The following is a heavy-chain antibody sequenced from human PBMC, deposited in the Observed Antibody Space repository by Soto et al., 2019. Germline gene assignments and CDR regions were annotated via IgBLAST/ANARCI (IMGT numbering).Heavy chain of an antibody. CDR1: GGSFSGYY. D-gene: IGHD4-17*01. Sequence: QVQLQQWGAGLLKPSETLSLTCAVYGGSFSGYYWSWIRQPPGKGLEWIGEINHSGSTNYNPSLKSRVTLSVDTSKKQVSLKLSSVTAADTALDYCAGGLMTTVTSFDYWGQGTLVTVSS. CDR2: INHSGST. J-gene: IGHJ4*02. CDR3: AGGLMTTVTSFDY. V-gene: IGHV4-34*01.